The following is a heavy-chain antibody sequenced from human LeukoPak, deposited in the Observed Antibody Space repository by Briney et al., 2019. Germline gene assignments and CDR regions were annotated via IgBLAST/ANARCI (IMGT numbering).Heavy chain of an antibody. CDR1: GGSISSGTYY. CDR3: ARGGYCGGDCYFYY. J-gene: IGHJ4*02. Sequence: SETLSLTCTVSGGSISSGTYYWSWIRQPAGKGLEWIGRIYSSGSTNYNPSLKSRVTISVNTSKNQFSLKLSSVTAADTAVYYCARGGYCGGDCYFYYWGQGTLVTVSS. D-gene: IGHD2-21*02. CDR2: IYSSGST. V-gene: IGHV4-61*02.